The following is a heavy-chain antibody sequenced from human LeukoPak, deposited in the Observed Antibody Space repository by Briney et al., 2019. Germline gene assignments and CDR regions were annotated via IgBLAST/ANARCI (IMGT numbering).Heavy chain of an antibody. J-gene: IGHJ6*02. CDR3: ATDLRAVAGYYYYGMDV. CDR1: GYTLTELS. CDR2: FDPEDGET. D-gene: IGHD6-19*01. V-gene: IGHV1-24*01. Sequence: ASVKVSCKVSGYTLTELSMHWERQAPGKGLEWMGGFDPEDGETIYAQKFQGRVTMTEDTSTDTAYMELSSLRSEDTAVYYCATDLRAVAGYYYYGMDVWGQGTTVTVSS.